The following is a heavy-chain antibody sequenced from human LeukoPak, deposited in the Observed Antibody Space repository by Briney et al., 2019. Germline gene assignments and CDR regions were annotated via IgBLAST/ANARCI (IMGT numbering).Heavy chain of an antibody. CDR2: IYNGDNT. Sequence: PGGSLRLSCAASGFTISSNYMGWVRQAPGKGLEWVSVIYNGDNTNYRDSVKDRFTISRDNSKNTLHLQMSSLRAEDTALYYCAGASQLLAFDYWGQGALVTVSS. J-gene: IGHJ4*02. V-gene: IGHV3-66*01. D-gene: IGHD6-19*01. CDR1: GFTISSNY. CDR3: AGASQLLAFDY.